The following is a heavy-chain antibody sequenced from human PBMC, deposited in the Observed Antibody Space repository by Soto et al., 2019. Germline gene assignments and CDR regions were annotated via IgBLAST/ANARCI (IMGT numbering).Heavy chain of an antibody. V-gene: IGHV3-49*04. D-gene: IGHD5-18*01. CDR3: TRVPGYSYGRTYYYGMDV. J-gene: IGHJ6*02. CDR1: GFTFGDYA. Sequence: QSGGSLRLSCTASGFTFGDYAMSWVRQAPGKGLEWVGFIRSKAYGGTTEYAASVKGRFTISRDDSKSIAYLQMNSLKTEDTAVYYCTRVPGYSYGRTYYYGMDVWGQGTTVTVSS. CDR2: IRSKAYGGTT.